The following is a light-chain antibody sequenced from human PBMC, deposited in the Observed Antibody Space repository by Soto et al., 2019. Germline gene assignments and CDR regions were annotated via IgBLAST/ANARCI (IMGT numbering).Light chain of an antibody. CDR3: SAWDDSLNALV. CDR1: TSNIGRNT. J-gene: IGLJ2*01. V-gene: IGLV1-44*01. Sequence: QSVLTQPLSASGTPGRRVTISCSGSTSNIGRNTVNWYQQFPGTAPNPLIYSNHQRPSGVPDRFSGSKSGTSASLAISGLQSEDEADYYCSAWDDSLNALVFGGGTKLTVL. CDR2: SNH.